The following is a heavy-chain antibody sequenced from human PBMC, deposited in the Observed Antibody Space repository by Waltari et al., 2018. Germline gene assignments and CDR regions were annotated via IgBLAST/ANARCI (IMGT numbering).Heavy chain of an antibody. D-gene: IGHD2-21*01. V-gene: IGHV3-23*01. CDR1: GFTFSSYA. CDR2: ISGSGGST. CDR3: AMSAYCGGDCYYDY. J-gene: IGHJ4*02. Sequence: EVQLLESGGGLVQPGGSLRLSCAASGFTFSSYAMSWVRPAPGKGLEWVSAISGSGGSTYYADSVKGRFTISRDNSKNTLYLQMNSLRAEDTAVYYCAMSAYCGGDCYYDYWGQGTLVTVSS.